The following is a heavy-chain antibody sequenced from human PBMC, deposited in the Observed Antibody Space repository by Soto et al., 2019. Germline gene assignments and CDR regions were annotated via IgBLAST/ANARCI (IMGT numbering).Heavy chain of an antibody. V-gene: IGHV3-48*02. CDR3: ARDWDIVILSVPIPNYNYGMDV. J-gene: IGHJ6*02. D-gene: IGHD2-15*01. CDR2: ISSRSDTL. Sequence: GGSLRLSCEGSGFTFIAYAMNCFRHSPFKWLEWVSYISSRSDTLYYADSVKGRFTISRDNAKNSVYLQVNNLRDEDTAVYYCARDWDIVILSVPIPNYNYGMDVWGQGTTVTVSS. CDR1: GFTFIAYA.